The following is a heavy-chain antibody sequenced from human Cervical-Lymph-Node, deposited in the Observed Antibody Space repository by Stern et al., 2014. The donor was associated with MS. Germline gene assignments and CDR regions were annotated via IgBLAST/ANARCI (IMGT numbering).Heavy chain of an antibody. Sequence: DQLVESGGGLVKPGGSLRLSCAASGFTFSDYYMSWIRQAPGKGLEWVSYISSSGSTIYYADSVKGRFTISRDNAKNSLYLQMNSLRAEDTAVYYCASQEPGLYDPLSPHFDYWGQGTLVTVSS. D-gene: IGHD3-22*01. CDR3: ASQEPGLYDPLSPHFDY. CDR1: GFTFSDYY. V-gene: IGHV3-11*01. J-gene: IGHJ4*02. CDR2: ISSSGSTI.